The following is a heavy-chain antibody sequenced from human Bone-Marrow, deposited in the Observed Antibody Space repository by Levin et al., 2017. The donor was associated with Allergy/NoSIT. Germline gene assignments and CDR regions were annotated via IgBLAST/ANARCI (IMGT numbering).Heavy chain of an antibody. CDR2: ISYDGANT. Sequence: PGGSLRLSCAASGFIFKTYAMHWVRQAPGKGLEWLAVISYDGANTDHADSVKGRFTISRDNSKNTLFLQMDSLRIEDTGFYYCARDFADSIACSGGSGYADNWGQGTLVTVSS. CDR3: ARDFADSIACSGGSGYADN. J-gene: IGHJ4*02. V-gene: IGHV3-30*04. CDR1: GFIFKTYA. D-gene: IGHD2-15*01.